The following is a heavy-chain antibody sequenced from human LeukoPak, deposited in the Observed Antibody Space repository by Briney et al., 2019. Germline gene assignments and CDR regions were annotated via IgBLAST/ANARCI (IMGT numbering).Heavy chain of an antibody. J-gene: IGHJ6*03. V-gene: IGHV1-18*01. D-gene: IGHD5-18*01. CDR2: ISAYNGNT. Sequence: GASVTVSCKASGYTFTSYGISWVRQAPGQGLEWMGWISAYNGNTNYAQKLQGRVTMTTDTSTSTAYMELRSLRSDDTAVYYCARVPDTAMGYYYYYMDVWGKGTTVTISS. CDR3: ARVPDTAMGYYYYYMDV. CDR1: GYTFTSYG.